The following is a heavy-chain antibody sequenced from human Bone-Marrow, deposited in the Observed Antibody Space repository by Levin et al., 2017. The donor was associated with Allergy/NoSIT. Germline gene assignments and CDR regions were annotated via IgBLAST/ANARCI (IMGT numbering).Heavy chain of an antibody. D-gene: IGHD2-2*01. V-gene: IGHV1-24*01. J-gene: IGHJ3*01. Sequence: VASVKVSCKVSGYPLTDISMHWVRQAPGKGLEWMGGFDPQDGDRFYTHKFQGRVTMTEDTSEDTAYMELSSLRSDDTAVYYCATEVSVRHAFDLWGQGTMVIVSS. CDR3: ATEVSVRHAFDL. CDR1: GYPLTDIS. CDR2: FDPQDGDR.